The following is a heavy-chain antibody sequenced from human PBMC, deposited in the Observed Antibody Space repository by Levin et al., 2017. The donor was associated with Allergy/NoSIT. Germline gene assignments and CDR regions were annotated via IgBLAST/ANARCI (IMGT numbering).Heavy chain of an antibody. CDR1: GFTSDDYA. Sequence: GGSLRLSCAASGFTSDDYAMHWVRQAPGKGLEWVSGISWNSGSIGYADSVKGRFTISRDNAKNSLYLQMNSLRAEDTALYYCARGIVGAMDYWGQGTLVTVSS. D-gene: IGHD1-26*01. CDR2: ISWNSGSI. CDR3: ARGIVGAMDY. J-gene: IGHJ4*02. V-gene: IGHV3-9*02.